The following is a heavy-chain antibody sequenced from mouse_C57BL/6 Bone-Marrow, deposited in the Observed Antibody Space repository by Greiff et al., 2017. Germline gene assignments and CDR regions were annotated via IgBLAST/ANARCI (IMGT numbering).Heavy chain of an antibody. Sequence: VQLQQSGAELVRPGASVKLSCTASGFNIKDDYMHWVKLRPEQGLEWIGWIDPENGDTEYASKFQGKATITADTSSNTAYLQLSSLTSEDTAVYYCTTGMVDVWGTGTTVTVSS. J-gene: IGHJ1*03. D-gene: IGHD2-3*01. CDR1: GFNIKDDY. CDR2: IDPENGDT. V-gene: IGHV14-4*01. CDR3: TTGMVDV.